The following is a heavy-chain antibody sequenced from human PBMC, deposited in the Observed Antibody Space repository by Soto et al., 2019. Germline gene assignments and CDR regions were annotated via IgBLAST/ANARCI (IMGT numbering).Heavy chain of an antibody. CDR2: IYYRGST. CDR1: GGSISSYY. D-gene: IGHD1-26*01. J-gene: IGHJ4*02. V-gene: IGHV4-59*01. CDR3: ARLTGSYYGDY. Sequence: WATLSLTCTVTGGSISSYYWSWIRQSPGKGLAWIGYIYYRGSTNYNPSLKSRVTISVDTSKNQFSLKLSSVTAADTAVYYCARLTGSYYGDYWGQGTLVTVS.